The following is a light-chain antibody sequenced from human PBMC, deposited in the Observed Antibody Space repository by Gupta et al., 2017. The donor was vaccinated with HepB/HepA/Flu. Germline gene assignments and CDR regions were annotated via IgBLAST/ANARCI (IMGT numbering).Light chain of an antibody. CDR2: AAS. Sequence: DIQLTQSPSFLSASVGDRVTITCRASQGISSYLAWYQQKPGKAPKLLIYAASTVQSGVASRFSGSGSGTEFTLTISSRQPEDFATYYCQQCKSSRLTFGEGTQVEIK. J-gene: IGKJ5*01. V-gene: IGKV1-9*01. CDR3: QQCKSSRLT. CDR1: QGISSY.